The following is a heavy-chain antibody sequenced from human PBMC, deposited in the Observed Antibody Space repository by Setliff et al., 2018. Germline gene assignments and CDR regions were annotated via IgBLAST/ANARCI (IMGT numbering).Heavy chain of an antibody. CDR3: VRSSAPQVVLAADFDF. CDR2: ISPYNGDT. J-gene: IGHJ4*02. D-gene: IGHD6-19*01. CDR1: GYIFNTFG. Sequence: ASVKVSCKASGYIFNTFGISWVRRAPGQGLEWIGWISPYNGDTKYAQKLQDRVTMTIDTSTSTAYVEVRSLRSDDTAVYYCVRSSAPQVVLAADFDFWGQGTPVTVSS. V-gene: IGHV1-18*01.